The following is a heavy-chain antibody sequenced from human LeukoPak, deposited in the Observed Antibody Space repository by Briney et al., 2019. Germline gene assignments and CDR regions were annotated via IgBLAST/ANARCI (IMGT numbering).Heavy chain of an antibody. CDR2: IYSGGST. D-gene: IGHD3-10*01. V-gene: IGHV3-66*01. J-gene: IGHJ6*02. CDR3: ARSSPTYYYGSGSYYPLYYYGMDV. CDR1: GFTVSSSY. Sequence: GGSLRLSCAASGFTVSSSYMSWVRQAPGKGLEWVSVIYSGGSTYYADSVKGRFTISRDNSKNTLYLQMNSLRAEDTAVYYCARSSPTYYYGSGSYYPLYYYGMDVWGQGTTVTVSS.